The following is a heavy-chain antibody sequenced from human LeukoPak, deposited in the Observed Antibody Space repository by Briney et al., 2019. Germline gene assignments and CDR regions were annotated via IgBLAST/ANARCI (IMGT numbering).Heavy chain of an antibody. D-gene: IGHD2-2*02. CDR2: IYHSGST. Sequence: SETLSLTCAVSGGSISSTNWWSWVRQPPGKELEWIGEIYHSGSTNYNPSLKSRVTISVDKSKNQFSLKLSSVTAADTAVYYCARGYCSSTSCYKSRWFDPWGQGTLVTVSS. CDR1: GGSISSTNW. J-gene: IGHJ5*02. CDR3: ARGYCSSTSCYKSRWFDP. V-gene: IGHV4-4*02.